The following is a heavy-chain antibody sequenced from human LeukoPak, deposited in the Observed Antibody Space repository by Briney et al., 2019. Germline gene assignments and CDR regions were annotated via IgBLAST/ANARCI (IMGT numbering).Heavy chain of an antibody. J-gene: IGHJ5*02. D-gene: IGHD3-3*01. CDR2: INHSGST. V-gene: IGHV4-34*01. Sequence: KPSQTLSLTCPVYGGSLSSYYCSWIRQPPGKGLEWNGEINHSGSTNYNPSLKSQFTISVDTPKNQFSLKLSSVTVADTAVYYCARGSNDFWSASPRGFDPWGQGTLVTVSS. CDR3: ARGSNDFWSASPRGFDP. CDR1: GGSLSSYY.